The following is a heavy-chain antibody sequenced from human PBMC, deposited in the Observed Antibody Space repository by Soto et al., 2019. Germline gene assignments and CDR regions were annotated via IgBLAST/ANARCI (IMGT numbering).Heavy chain of an antibody. CDR3: AKGGAIVAAGTRVYLYNAMDV. D-gene: IGHD1-26*01. CDR2: INPNSGDT. V-gene: IGHV1-2*02. Sequence: QVQLVQSGTEVKRPGDSVKVSCKASGYTFTGYYVHWVRQAPGQGLEWMGWINPNSGDTYLAQSFQGRVTMNRDTSIGTAYMELRGLTSDDTAEYYCAKGGAIVAAGTRVYLYNAMDVLGQGTTVTVAS. J-gene: IGHJ6*02. CDR1: GYTFTGYY.